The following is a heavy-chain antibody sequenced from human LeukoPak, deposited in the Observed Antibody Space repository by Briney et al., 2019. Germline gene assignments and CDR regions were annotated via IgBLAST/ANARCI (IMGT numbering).Heavy chain of an antibody. J-gene: IGHJ4*02. CDR2: INHSGST. CDR1: GGSFSAYY. Sequence: PSETLSLTCAVYGGSFSAYYWSWIRQPPGKGLEWIGEINHSGSTNYNPSLKSRVTISVDTSKNQFSLKLSSVTAADTAVYYCARLGGTAMIFDYWGQGTLVTVSS. CDR3: ARLGGTAMIFDY. V-gene: IGHV4-34*01. D-gene: IGHD5-18*01.